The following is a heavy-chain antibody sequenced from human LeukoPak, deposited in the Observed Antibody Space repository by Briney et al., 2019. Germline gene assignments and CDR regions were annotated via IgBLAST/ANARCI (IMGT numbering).Heavy chain of an antibody. J-gene: IGHJ4*02. Sequence: GGSLRLSCAASGFTFSSYTMSWVRQAPGKGLEWVSTITTSDGNTYYADSVKGRFTVSRDNSKNTLFLQMNSLRAEDTAVYYCAKELRPNDYWGQGTLVTVSS. V-gene: IGHV3-23*01. CDR3: AKELRPNDY. CDR2: ITTSDGNT. D-gene: IGHD4-17*01. CDR1: GFTFSSYT.